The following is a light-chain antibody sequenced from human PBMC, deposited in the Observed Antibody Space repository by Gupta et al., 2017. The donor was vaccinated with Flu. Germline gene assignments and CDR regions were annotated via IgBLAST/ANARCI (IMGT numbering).Light chain of an antibody. CDR1: QSISNW. J-gene: IGKJ2*01. CDR2: KAS. CDR3: QQYNSYRGYT. Sequence: DRVTITCRASQSISNWLAWYQQKPGKAPKLLIYKASSLQSGVPSRFSGSGSGTEFTLTISSLQPDDVATYYCQQYNSYRGYTFGQGTKLEIK. V-gene: IGKV1-5*03.